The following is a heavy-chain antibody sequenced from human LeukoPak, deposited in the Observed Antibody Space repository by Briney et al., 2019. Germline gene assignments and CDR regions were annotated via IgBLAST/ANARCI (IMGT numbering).Heavy chain of an antibody. D-gene: IGHD1-26*01. Sequence: PGGSLRLSCAAPGFTFTNYAMSWVRQAPGKGLEWVSSIGSGGSTYHADSVKGRFTISRDNSKYMLYLQMNSLRAEDTAVYYCAKRVSGSYRDYYFDYWGQGTLVTVSS. J-gene: IGHJ4*02. CDR2: IGSGGST. CDR3: AKRVSGSYRDYYFDY. CDR1: GFTFTNYA. V-gene: IGHV3-23*01.